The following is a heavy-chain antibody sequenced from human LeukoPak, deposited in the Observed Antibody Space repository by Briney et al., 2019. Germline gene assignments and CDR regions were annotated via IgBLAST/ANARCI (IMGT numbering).Heavy chain of an antibody. J-gene: IGHJ3*02. V-gene: IGHV4-59*01. D-gene: IGHD3-16*01. CDR3: ARVKLSYANDLSTFDI. CDR2: IYYSVNT. Sequence: SETLSLTCTVPSGSISSYYWSWIRQSPGKGLEWVGFIYYSVNTNYNPSLKSRATISIDTSKNQFSLKLSSVTAADTAVYYCARVKLSYANDLSTFDIWGQGTMVTVSS. CDR1: SGSISSYY.